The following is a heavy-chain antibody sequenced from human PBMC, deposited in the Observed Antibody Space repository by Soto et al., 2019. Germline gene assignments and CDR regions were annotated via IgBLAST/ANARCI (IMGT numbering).Heavy chain of an antibody. CDR2: ISSSTSTT. Sequence: GGSLRLSCAASGFTFSSYSMNWVRQAPGKGLEWISYISSSTSTTYHADSVKGRFTISRDNANNSLYLQMNSLRAEDTAVYYCARDAYGDYWFDDWGQGTLVTVSS. V-gene: IGHV3-48*01. D-gene: IGHD4-17*01. CDR3: ARDAYGDYWFDD. CDR1: GFTFSSYS. J-gene: IGHJ4*02.